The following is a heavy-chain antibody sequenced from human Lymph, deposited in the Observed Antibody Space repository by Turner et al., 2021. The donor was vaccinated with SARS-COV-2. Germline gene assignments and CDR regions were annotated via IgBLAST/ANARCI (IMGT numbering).Heavy chain of an antibody. J-gene: IGHJ4*02. Sequence: EVQLVESGGGVVQPGGSLRLSCAASGFTFDDYAMHWGRQAPGKGLEWVSLISGDGGSTYYADSVKGRFTISRDDSKNSLYLQINSLRTEDTALYYCAKEGLSGRRLQFVPYFAYWGQGTLFSVSS. D-gene: IGHD5-12*01. CDR2: ISGDGGST. CDR3: AKEGLSGRRLQFVPYFAY. V-gene: IGHV3-43*02. CDR1: GFTFDDYA.